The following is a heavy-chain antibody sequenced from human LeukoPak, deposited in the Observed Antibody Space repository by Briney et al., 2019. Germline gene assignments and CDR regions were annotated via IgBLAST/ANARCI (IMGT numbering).Heavy chain of an antibody. D-gene: IGHD3-10*01. CDR3: ARTSWFGELLAWFDP. V-gene: IGHV4-59*01. CDR2: IYYSGST. J-gene: IGHJ5*02. Sequence: SETLSLTCTVSGGSISSYYWSWIRQPPGKGLEWIGYIYYSGSTNYNPSLKSRVTISVDTSKNQFSLKLSSVTAADTAVYYCARTSWFGELLAWFDPWGQGTLVTVSS. CDR1: GGSISSYY.